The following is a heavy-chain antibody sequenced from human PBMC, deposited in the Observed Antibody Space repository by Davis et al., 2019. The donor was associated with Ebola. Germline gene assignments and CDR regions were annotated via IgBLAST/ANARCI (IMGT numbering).Heavy chain of an antibody. CDR3: ARVVFVAGATPTWYFDL. J-gene: IGHJ2*01. Sequence: MPSETLSLTCAVSGGSISSSNWWSWVRQPPGKGLEWIGEIYHSGSTNYNPSLKSRVTISVDTSKNQFSLRLSSVTAADTAVYYCARVVFVAGATPTWYFDLWGRGTLVTVSP. V-gene: IGHV4-4*02. CDR2: IYHSGST. D-gene: IGHD2-15*01. CDR1: GGSISSSNW.